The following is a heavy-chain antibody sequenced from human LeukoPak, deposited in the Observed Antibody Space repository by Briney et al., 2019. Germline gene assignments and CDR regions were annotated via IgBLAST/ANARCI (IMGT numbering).Heavy chain of an antibody. D-gene: IGHD4-17*01. J-gene: IGHJ6*03. CDR2: ISSDSSYI. V-gene: IGHV3-21*01. Sequence: GGSLRLSCAASGFTFSSCSMNWVRQAPGKGLEWVSAISSDSSYIYYADSVRGRFTISRDNAKNSLYLQTNSLRAEDTAVYYCARIRDFGASYHYFYMDVWGKGTTVTVSS. CDR3: ARIRDFGASYHYFYMDV. CDR1: GFTFSSCS.